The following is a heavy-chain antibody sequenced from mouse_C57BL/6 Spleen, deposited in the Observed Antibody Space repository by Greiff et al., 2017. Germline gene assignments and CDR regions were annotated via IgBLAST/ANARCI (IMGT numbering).Heavy chain of an antibody. D-gene: IGHD1-1*01. V-gene: IGHV6-3*01. CDR1: GFTFSNYW. CDR3: TARIYYYGSSWVDY. CDR2: IRLKSDNYAT. J-gene: IGHJ2*01. Sequence: EVQLQESGGGLVQPGGSMKLSCVTSGFTFSNYWMNWVRQSPEKGLEWVAQIRLKSDNYATHYAESVKGRFTISRDDSKSSVYLQMNNLRAEDTGIYYCTARIYYYGSSWVDYWGQGTTLTVSS.